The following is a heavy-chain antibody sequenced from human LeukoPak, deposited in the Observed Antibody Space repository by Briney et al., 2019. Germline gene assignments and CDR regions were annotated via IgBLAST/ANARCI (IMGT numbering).Heavy chain of an antibody. V-gene: IGHV3-48*01. J-gene: IGHJ4*02. Sequence: PGGSLRLSCAASGSTFSTYSMNWVRKAPGKGLEWVSYISSRSSTIYYADSVKGRFAISRDNSKNTLHLEMNSLRTEDTAVFYCARTPIAVIGYNYFDYWGQGSLVTVSS. CDR3: ARTPIAVIGYNYFDY. D-gene: IGHD6-19*01. CDR2: ISSRSSTI. CDR1: GSTFSTYS.